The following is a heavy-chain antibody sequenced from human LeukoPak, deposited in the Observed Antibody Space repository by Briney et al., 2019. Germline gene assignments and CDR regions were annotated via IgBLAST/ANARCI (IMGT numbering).Heavy chain of an antibody. D-gene: IGHD6-19*01. CDR3: AKDKGVSSGWYVGFDP. Sequence: GGSLRLSCAASGFTFSSYAMSWVRQAPGKGLEWVSAISGSGGSTYYADSVKGRITISRDNSKNTLYLQMNSLRAEDTAVYYCAKDKGVSSGWYVGFDPWGQGTLVTVSS. CDR2: ISGSGGST. J-gene: IGHJ5*02. V-gene: IGHV3-23*01. CDR1: GFTFSSYA.